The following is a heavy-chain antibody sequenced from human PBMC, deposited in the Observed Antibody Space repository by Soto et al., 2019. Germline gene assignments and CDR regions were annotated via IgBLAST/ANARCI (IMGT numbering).Heavy chain of an antibody. Sequence: ASVNVSCKASGYTFASYGINWVRQAPGRGLEWMGWINPGNGNTKYSQQFQGRVIIDRDTSASTAYMELSSLRSEDTAVYYCARGGYFDSSNYLAYWGLGTLVTVSS. CDR3: ARGGYFDSSNYLAY. V-gene: IGHV1-3*01. J-gene: IGHJ4*02. CDR2: INPGNGNT. D-gene: IGHD3-22*01. CDR1: GYTFASYG.